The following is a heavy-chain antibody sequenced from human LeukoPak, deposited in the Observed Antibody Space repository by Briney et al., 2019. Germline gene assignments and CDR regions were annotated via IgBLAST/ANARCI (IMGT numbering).Heavy chain of an antibody. V-gene: IGHV1-69*04. CDR2: IIPILGIA. J-gene: IGHJ5*02. CDR1: GYTFTSYG. D-gene: IGHD3-10*01. CDR3: ARDDYGSGRP. Sequence: ASVKVSCKASGYTFTSYGISWVRQAPGQGLEWMGRIIPILGIANYAQKFQGRVTITADKSTSTAYMELSSLRSEDTAVYYCARDDYGSGRPWGQGTLVTVSS.